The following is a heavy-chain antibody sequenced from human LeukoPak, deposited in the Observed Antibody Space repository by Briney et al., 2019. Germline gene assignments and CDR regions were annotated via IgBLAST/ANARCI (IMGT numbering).Heavy chain of an antibody. CDR3: AREDVVVTASYYYYYGMDV. J-gene: IGHJ6*02. CDR1: GGSISSYY. D-gene: IGHD2-21*02. CDR2: IYYSGST. Sequence: SETLSLTCTVSGGSISSYYWSWIRQPPGKGLEWIGYIYYSGSTNYNPSLKSRVTISVDTSKNQFSLKLSSVTAADTAVYYCAREDVVVTASYYYYYGMDVWGQGTTVTVSS. V-gene: IGHV4-59*12.